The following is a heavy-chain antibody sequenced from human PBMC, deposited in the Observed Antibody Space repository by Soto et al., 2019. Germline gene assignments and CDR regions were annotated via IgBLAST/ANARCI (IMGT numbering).Heavy chain of an antibody. CDR2: INHSGST. CDR3: ARSPDSSGYYPRWYYYGMDV. Sequence: SETLSLTCAVYGGSFSGYYWSWFRQPPGKGLDWIGEINHSGSTNYNPSLKSRVTISVDTSKNQFSLKLSSVTAADTAVYYCARSPDSSGYYPRWYYYGMDVWGQGTTVTVSS. V-gene: IGHV4-34*01. J-gene: IGHJ6*02. D-gene: IGHD3-22*01. CDR1: GGSFSGYY.